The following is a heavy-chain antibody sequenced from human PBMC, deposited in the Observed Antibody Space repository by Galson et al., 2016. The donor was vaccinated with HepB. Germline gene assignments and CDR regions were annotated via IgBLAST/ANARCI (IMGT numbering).Heavy chain of an antibody. CDR2: IYYSGST. V-gene: IGHV4-39*01. CDR3: ARVPSRRYYYGSGSPRPGWVDP. CDR1: GGSISSSSFY. J-gene: IGHJ5*02. D-gene: IGHD3-10*01. Sequence: SETLSLTCTVSGGSISSSSFYWGWIRQPPGKGLEWIGSIYYSGSTYYNPSLKSRVTISLDTSKNQFSLKLSSVTAADTAIYYCARVPSRRYYYGSGSPRPGWVDPWGQGALVTVSS.